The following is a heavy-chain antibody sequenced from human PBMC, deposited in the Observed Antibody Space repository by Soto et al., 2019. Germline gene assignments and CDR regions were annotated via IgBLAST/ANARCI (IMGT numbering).Heavy chain of an antibody. CDR3: ARDSSSWDYGMDV. D-gene: IGHD6-13*01. V-gene: IGHV4-34*01. J-gene: IGHJ6*02. CDR2: INHSGST. Sequence: SETLSLTCAVYGGSFSGYYWSWIRQPPGKGLEWIGEINHSGSTNYNPSLKSRVTISVDTSKNQFSLKLSSVTAADTAVYYCARDSSSWDYGMDVWGQGTTVTVSS. CDR1: GGSFSGYY.